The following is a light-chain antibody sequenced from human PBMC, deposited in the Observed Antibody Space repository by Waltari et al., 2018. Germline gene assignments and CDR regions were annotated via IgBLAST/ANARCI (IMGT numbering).Light chain of an antibody. CDR3: SSYAGGNNLL. V-gene: IGLV2-23*02. J-gene: IGLJ2*01. CDR1: NSDVGGYDY. CDR2: DVT. Sequence: QSALTQPASVSGSPGQSITISCNGTNSDVGGYDYVSWYQHHPGKAPKLIIYDVTKGPSGVSNRFSGSKSGNTASLTISGLQAEDEADYYCSSYAGGNNLLFGGGTKVTVL.